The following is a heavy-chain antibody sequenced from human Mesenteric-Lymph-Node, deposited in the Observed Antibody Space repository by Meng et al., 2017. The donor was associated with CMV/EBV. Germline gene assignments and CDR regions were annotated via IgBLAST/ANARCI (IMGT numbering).Heavy chain of an antibody. D-gene: IGHD2-2*01. CDR2: IRDDGSNK. J-gene: IGHJ3*02. CDR3: ARDHGYCSSTSCRPTGAFDI. CDR1: GFTFSNYG. V-gene: IGHV3-30*02. Sequence: GESLKISCAASGFTFSNYGMHWVRQAPGKGLEWVAFIRDDGSNKYFADSVKGRFTISRDNAKNSLYLQMNSLRAEDTAVYYCARDHGYCSSTSCRPTGAFDIWGQGTMVTVSS.